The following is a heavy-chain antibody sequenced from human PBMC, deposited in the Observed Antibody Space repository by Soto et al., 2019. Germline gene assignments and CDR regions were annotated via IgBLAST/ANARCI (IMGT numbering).Heavy chain of an antibody. J-gene: IGHJ3*02. Sequence: PGGSLRLSCAASGFTFSSYAMHWVRQAPGKGLEWVAVISYDGSNKYYADSVKGRFTISRDNSKNTLYLQMNSLRAEDTAVYYCASETLYCSGGSCYWAGAFDIWGQGTMVTVSS. CDR1: GFTFSSYA. V-gene: IGHV3-30-3*01. CDR3: ASETLYCSGGSCYWAGAFDI. D-gene: IGHD2-15*01. CDR2: ISYDGSNK.